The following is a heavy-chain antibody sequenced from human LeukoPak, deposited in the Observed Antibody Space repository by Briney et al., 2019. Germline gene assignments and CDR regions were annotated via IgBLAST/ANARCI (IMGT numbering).Heavy chain of an antibody. V-gene: IGHV3-53*01. CDR1: GISVRGSY. CDR2: IYSGDRT. CDR3: ARGFRRTTVTEFDS. J-gene: IGHJ4*02. D-gene: IGHD4-17*01. Sequence: GGSLRLSCEVSGISVRGSYMSWVRQAPGKGLEWVSVIYSGDRTYYAESVKGRFTISRDTSKNSLYLQMNSLRAEDTALYYCARGFRRTTVTEFDSWGQGTLVTVSS.